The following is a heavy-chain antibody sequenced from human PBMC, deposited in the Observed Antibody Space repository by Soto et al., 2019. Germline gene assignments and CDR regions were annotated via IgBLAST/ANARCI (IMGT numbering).Heavy chain of an antibody. CDR1: GGSVNLGTYY. Sequence: QVQLQASGPGLVKPSETLSLTCTVPGGSVNLGTYYWSWIRQPPGKGLEWIGFIPYSGSTNYNPSLKSLGTMSVDTSKSHFSLKLTSVNAADTAVYYGTRGGDAYKNCHWGQGTLVTVSA. V-gene: IGHV4-61*03. J-gene: IGHJ4*02. D-gene: IGHD2-21*01. CDR2: IPYSGST. CDR3: TRGGDAYKNCH.